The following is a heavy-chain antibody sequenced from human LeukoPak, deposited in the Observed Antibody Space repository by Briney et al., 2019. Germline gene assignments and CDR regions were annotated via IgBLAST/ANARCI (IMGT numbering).Heavy chain of an antibody. D-gene: IGHD2-15*01. Sequence: ASVKVSCKVSGYTLTELSMHWVRQAPGKGLEWMGGFDPEDGETIYAQKFQGRVTMTEDTSTDTAYMELSSLRSEDTAVYYCATVGSGFKRNWFDPWGQGTLVTVSS. CDR1: GYTLTELS. CDR2: FDPEDGET. V-gene: IGHV1-24*01. J-gene: IGHJ5*02. CDR3: ATVGSGFKRNWFDP.